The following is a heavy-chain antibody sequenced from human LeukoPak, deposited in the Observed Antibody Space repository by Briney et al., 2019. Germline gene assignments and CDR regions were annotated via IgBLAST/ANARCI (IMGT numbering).Heavy chain of an antibody. CDR2: IRYDGSNK. D-gene: IGHD3-22*01. V-gene: IGHV3-30*02. CDR1: GFTFSNYG. Sequence: GGSLRLSGAASGFTFSNYGMHWVRKAPGKGLEWVAFIRYDGSNKYYADSVKGRFTISRDISKNTLYLQMNSLRAEDTAVYYCAKDYYVSSGYYLFDYWGQGTLVTVSS. J-gene: IGHJ4*02. CDR3: AKDYYVSSGYYLFDY.